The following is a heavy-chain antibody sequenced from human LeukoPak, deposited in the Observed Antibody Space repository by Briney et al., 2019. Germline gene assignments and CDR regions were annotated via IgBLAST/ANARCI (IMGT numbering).Heavy chain of an antibody. CDR2: VRSKAYRGTT. V-gene: IGHV3-49*04. J-gene: IGHJ6*02. CDR1: GFAFGDHA. CDR3: TRGPIHLWFYSGMGV. Sequence: GGSLRLSCTASGFAFGDHAMSWVRQAPGRGLEGVGFVRSKAYRGTTEYAASVKGRFIISRDDSKGIAYLQMNSLNIEDTAVYYCTRGPIHLWFYSGMGVWGQGTTVIVSS. D-gene: IGHD5-18*01.